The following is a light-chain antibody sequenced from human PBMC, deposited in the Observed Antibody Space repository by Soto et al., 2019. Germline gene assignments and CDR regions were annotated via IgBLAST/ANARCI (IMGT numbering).Light chain of an antibody. CDR2: LGS. Sequence: DIVMTQSPLSLPVTPGEPASISCRSSQSLLHSNGYNYLDWYLQKPGQSPQLLIYLGSNRASGVPDRFSGSGSGTDFTLKISRVEAEDVGVYYCMQAVQSPTFSSGAVTKGDIK. J-gene: IGKJ3*01. CDR3: MQAVQSPTFS. CDR1: QSLLHSNGYNY. V-gene: IGKV2-28*01.